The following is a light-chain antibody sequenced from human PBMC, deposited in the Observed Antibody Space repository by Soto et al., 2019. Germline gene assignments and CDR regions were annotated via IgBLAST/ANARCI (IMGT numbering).Light chain of an antibody. CDR1: SSDVGAYNY. CDR2: EVS. J-gene: IGLJ1*01. CDR3: SSLTTSFTYV. Sequence: QSALTQSASVSGSPGQSVAISCTGTSSDVGAYNYISWYQQHPGKAPKLLLSEVSNRPSGVSDRFSGSKSGNTASLTISGLQAEDEADYYCSSLTTSFTYVFGTGTRSPS. V-gene: IGLV2-14*01.